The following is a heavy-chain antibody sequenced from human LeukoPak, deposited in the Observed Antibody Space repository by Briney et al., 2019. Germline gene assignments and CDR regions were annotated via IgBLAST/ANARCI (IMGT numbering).Heavy chain of an antibody. Sequence: PSETLSLTCTVSGVSIGGFYWTWIRQPPGKALECIGYIYYNGSPNYNPFLKTRVTMAVDTSKNQFSLKLSSVTAADTAVYYCARRLVIGASFDYWGQGAMVTVSS. CDR1: GVSIGGFY. CDR2: IYYNGSP. J-gene: IGHJ4*02. D-gene: IGHD3-9*01. CDR3: ARRLVIGASFDY. V-gene: IGHV4-59*08.